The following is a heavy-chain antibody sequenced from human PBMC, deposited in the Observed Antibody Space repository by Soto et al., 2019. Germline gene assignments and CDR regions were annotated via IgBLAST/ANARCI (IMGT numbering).Heavy chain of an antibody. V-gene: IGHV4-31*03. J-gene: IGHJ5*02. CDR1: GGSISSGGYY. CDR2: IYYSGST. Sequence: SETLSLTCTVSGGSISSGGYYWSWIRQHPGKGLEWIEYIYYSGSTYYNPSLKSRVTISVDTSKNQFSLKLSSVTAADTAVYYCARVNWNPKYNWFDPWGQGTLVTVSS. CDR3: ARVNWNPKYNWFDP. D-gene: IGHD1-1*01.